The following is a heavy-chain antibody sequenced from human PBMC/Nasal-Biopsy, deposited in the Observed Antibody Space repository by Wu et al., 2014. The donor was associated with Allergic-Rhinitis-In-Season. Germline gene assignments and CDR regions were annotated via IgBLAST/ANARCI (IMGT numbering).Heavy chain of an antibody. D-gene: IGHD3-10*01. Sequence: LRLSCVGSGFTFSSYGMHWVRQAPGKGLEWVAVVWYDGTYEFYADSVKGRFTISRDNSKNTVFLQMNSLTAEDTAIYYCAKAIFGETIRLPGSWGQGTLVTVSS. CDR1: GFTFSSYG. J-gene: IGHJ5*02. V-gene: IGHV3-33*03. CDR2: VWYDGTYE. CDR3: AKAIFGETIRLPGS.